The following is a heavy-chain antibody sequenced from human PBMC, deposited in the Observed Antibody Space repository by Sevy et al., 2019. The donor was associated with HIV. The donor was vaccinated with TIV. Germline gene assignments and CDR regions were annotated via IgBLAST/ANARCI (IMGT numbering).Heavy chain of an antibody. J-gene: IGHJ4*02. CDR3: AKEGWSHYDTRGSFDD. Sequence: GGYLRLSCTTSGFTFRIYAMSWVRQAPGKGLEWVSAISGSGSSTYYADSVKGRFTISRDNSKNMLYLQMNSLRAEDTAVLYYAKEGWSHYDTRGSFDDWGQGTRVTVSS. CDR2: ISGSGSST. D-gene: IGHD3-3*01. V-gene: IGHV3-23*01. CDR1: GFTFRIYA.